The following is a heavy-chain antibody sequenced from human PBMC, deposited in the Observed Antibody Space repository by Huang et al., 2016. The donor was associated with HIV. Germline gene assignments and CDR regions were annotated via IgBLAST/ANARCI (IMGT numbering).Heavy chain of an antibody. J-gene: IGHJ3*02. CDR2: INWNGGSR. Sequence: EVQLVESGGGLVQPGRSLHLSCAASGFTRDDYAIHWVRAGAWKGLGWVSVINWNGGSRGYADVLTGRFTVSRDKAKNSVYLQMNSLRADDTALYYCAKNRKYSDTNGQYHTGAFDIWGQGTMVTVSS. D-gene: IGHD2-8*01. CDR3: AKNRKYSDTNGQYHTGAFDI. CDR1: GFTRDDYA. V-gene: IGHV3-9*01.